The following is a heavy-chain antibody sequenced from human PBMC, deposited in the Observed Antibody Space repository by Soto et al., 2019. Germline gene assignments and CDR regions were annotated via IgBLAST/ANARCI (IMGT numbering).Heavy chain of an antibody. CDR2: INQDGSGK. CDR3: ARFHYTGSR. CDR1: GLTLSNYW. Sequence: GGSLRLSCAASGLTLSNYWMNWVRQAPGKGLEWVANINQDGSGKYYVDSVKGRFTISRDNAKNSLYLQMDSLRAEDSGVYYCARFHYTGSRWGPGTLVTVSS. V-gene: IGHV3-7*01. D-gene: IGHD1-1*01. J-gene: IGHJ4*02.